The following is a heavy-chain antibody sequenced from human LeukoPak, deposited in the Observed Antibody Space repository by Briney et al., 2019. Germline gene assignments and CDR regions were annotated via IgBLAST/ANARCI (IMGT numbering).Heavy chain of an antibody. D-gene: IGHD3-22*01. CDR1: GGSFSGYY. CDR2: INHSGST. V-gene: IGHV4-34*01. J-gene: IGHJ4*02. Sequence: NPSETLSLTCAVYGGSFSGYYWSWIRQPPGKGLEWIGEINHSGSTNYNPSLKSRVTISVDTSKNQFSLKLSSVTAADTAVYYCARASYYDSSGYWDWGQGTLVTVSS. CDR3: ARASYYDSSGYWD.